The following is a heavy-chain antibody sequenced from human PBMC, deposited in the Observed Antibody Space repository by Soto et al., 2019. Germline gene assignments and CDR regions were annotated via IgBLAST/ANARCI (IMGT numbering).Heavy chain of an antibody. J-gene: IGHJ6*02. Sequence: GGSLRLSCAASGFTFSSYAMHWVRQAPGKGLEWVAVISYDGTNKYYADSVKGRFTISRDNSKNTLYLQMNSLRAEDTSVYYCARGITLEGSSSFDYYDGMDVWGQGTTVTVSS. CDR3: ARGITLEGSSSFDYYDGMDV. D-gene: IGHD6-6*01. V-gene: IGHV3-30*04. CDR1: GFTFSSYA. CDR2: ISYDGTNK.